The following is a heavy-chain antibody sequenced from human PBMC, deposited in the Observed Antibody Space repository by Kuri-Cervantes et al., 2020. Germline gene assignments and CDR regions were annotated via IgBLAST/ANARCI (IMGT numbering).Heavy chain of an antibody. CDR3: ARGTFSNELPVGP. J-gene: IGHJ5*02. Sequence: SVKVSYKVSVYTLTELSMHWVRQAPGQGLEWMGIINPSGGSTSYAQKFQDRVTMTRDTSTSTVYMELSSLRSEDTAVYYCARGTFSNELPVGPWGQGTLVTVSS. V-gene: IGHV1-46*01. CDR1: VYTLTELS. CDR2: INPSGGST. D-gene: IGHD1-7*01.